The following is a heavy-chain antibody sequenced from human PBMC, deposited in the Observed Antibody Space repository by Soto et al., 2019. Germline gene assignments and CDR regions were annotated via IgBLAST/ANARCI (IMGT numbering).Heavy chain of an antibody. CDR2: ISHDGGGT. J-gene: IGHJ5*02. D-gene: IGHD6-13*01. CDR3: AKDWGSSGWYNWFDP. CDR1: GFTFSTSG. Sequence: QVQLVESGGGVVQSGRSLRLSCAASGFTFSTSGMHWIRQAPGKGLEWVAMISHDGGGTYYVDSVKGRFTISRDTDKNTLHLLMDSLTPEDTGTYDCAKDWGSSGWYNWFDPWGQGTLVTVSS. V-gene: IGHV3-30*18.